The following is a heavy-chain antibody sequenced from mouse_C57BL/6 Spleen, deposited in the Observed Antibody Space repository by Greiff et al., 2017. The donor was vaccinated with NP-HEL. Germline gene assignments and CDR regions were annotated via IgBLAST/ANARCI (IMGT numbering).Heavy chain of an antibody. CDR3: ARDRGDYGSSPYYFDY. CDR2: ISDGGSYT. Sequence: DVMLVESGGGLVKPGGSLKLSCAASGFTFSSYAMSWVRQTPEKRLEWVATISDGGSYTYYPDNVKGRFTISRDNAKNNLYLQMSHLKSEDTAMYYCARDRGDYGSSPYYFDYWGQGTTLTVSS. V-gene: IGHV5-4*01. J-gene: IGHJ2*01. CDR1: GFTFSSYA. D-gene: IGHD1-1*01.